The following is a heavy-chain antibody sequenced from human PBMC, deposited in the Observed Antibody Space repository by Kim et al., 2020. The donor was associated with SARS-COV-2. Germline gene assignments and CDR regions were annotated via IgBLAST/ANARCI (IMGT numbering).Heavy chain of an antibody. CDR2: ISGSGGST. J-gene: IGHJ6*02. D-gene: IGHD3-9*01. CDR1: GFTFSSYA. Sequence: GGSLRLSCAASGFTFSSYAMSWVRQAPGKGLEWVSAISGSGGSTYYADSVKGRFTISRDNSKNTLYLQMNSLRAEDTAVYYCAKDTDFDWLYQYYYGMDVWGQGTTVTVSS. CDR3: AKDTDFDWLYQYYYGMDV. V-gene: IGHV3-23*01.